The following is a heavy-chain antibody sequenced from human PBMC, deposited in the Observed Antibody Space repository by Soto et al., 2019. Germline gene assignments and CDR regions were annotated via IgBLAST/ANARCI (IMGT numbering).Heavy chain of an antibody. V-gene: IGHV3-23*01. CDR3: AKDRRAGGNSAFYFDF. J-gene: IGHJ5*01. CDR2: ISATGGGT. D-gene: IGHD3-16*01. Sequence: HPGGSLRLSCAASGFKFSSYAMSWVRQAPGKGPEWVSLISATGGGTYYADSVKGRFTISRDNSDNTLYLQVHSLRAEDTAVYYCAKDRRAGGNSAFYFDFWGQGAQVTVYS. CDR1: GFKFSSYA.